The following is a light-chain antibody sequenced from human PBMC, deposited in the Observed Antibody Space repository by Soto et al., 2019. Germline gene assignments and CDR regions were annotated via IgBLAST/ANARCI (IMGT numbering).Light chain of an antibody. CDR1: QGISTF. Sequence: DIQLTQSPSSLSASVGDRVTISCRASQGISTFLVWYQQKPGKAPKSLIKTASTLQSGVPSRFSGSGSDTDFILTISSLQPEDFATYYCQQYSSYPRTFGQGTRLDLK. J-gene: IGKJ5*01. CDR3: QQYSSYPRT. CDR2: TAS. V-gene: IGKV1D-16*01.